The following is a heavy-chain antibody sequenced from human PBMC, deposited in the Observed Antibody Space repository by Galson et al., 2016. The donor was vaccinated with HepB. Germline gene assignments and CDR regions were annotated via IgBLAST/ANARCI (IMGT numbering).Heavy chain of an antibody. CDR3: VRSIRTGHLDD. V-gene: IGHV1-8*01. CDR1: GYTFSNFD. Sequence: SVKVSCKASGYTFSNFDVNWVRQAPGQGLEWMGWMNPNNGDTGYGQEFQGRLSLTRDRSKTTAYMELSSLQFEDTAVDYCVRSIRTGHLDDWAQGTLITVAS. J-gene: IGHJ4*02. D-gene: IGHD1-1*01. CDR2: MNPNNGDT.